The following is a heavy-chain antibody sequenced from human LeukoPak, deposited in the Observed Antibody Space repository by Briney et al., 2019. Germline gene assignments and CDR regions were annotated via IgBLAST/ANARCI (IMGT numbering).Heavy chain of an antibody. CDR3: ARGYFAVDY. V-gene: IGHV4-34*01. J-gene: IGHJ4*02. CDR2: INHSGST. D-gene: IGHD2/OR15-2a*01. CDR1: GGSFSGYY. Sequence: SETLSLTCAVYGGSFSGYYWSWIRQPPGKGLEWIGEINHSGSTNYNPSLKSRATISVDTSKNQFSLKLSSVTAADTAVYYCARGYFAVDYWGQGTLVTVSS.